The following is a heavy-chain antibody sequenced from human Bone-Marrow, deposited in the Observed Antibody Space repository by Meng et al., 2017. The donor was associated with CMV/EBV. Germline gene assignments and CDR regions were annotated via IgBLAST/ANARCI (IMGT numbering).Heavy chain of an antibody. Sequence: SEILSLTCTVSGDSINSKIYYWGWVRQPPGKGLEWIGSVSYSGSTQYNPSLKSRVTISVDTSKNHFSLKLSSVTAADTAGYYCARGRRSGSYFFYYGMDDWGQGTTVTVSS. CDR1: GDSINSKIYY. D-gene: IGHD1-26*01. CDR2: VSYSGST. V-gene: IGHV4-39*02. CDR3: ARGRRSGSYFFYYGMDD. J-gene: IGHJ6*02.